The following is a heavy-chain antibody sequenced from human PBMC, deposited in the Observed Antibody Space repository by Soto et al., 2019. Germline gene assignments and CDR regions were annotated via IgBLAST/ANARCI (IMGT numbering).Heavy chain of an antibody. V-gene: IGHV3-21*06. D-gene: IGHD5-18*01. CDR2: ISSSSSYI. CDR3: PRDFGYSYGYVMAV. Sequence: EVQLVESGGGLVKPGGSLKLSCVASGFTVSSYSMNWVRQAPGKGLKWVSSISSSSSYINYADSAKGRFTISRDNAKNSLYLQMNSLRDADTAVYYCPRDFGYSYGYVMAVWGQGTTVTVSS. J-gene: IGHJ6*02. CDR1: GFTVSSYS.